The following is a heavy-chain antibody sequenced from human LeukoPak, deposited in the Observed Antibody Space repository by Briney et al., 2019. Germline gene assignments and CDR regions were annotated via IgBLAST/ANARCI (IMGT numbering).Heavy chain of an antibody. CDR1: GGSISSYY. J-gene: IGHJ5*02. Sequence: SETLSLTCTVSGGSISSYYRSWIRQPPGKGLEWIGYIYYSGSTNYNPSLKSRVTISVDTSKNQFSLKLSSVTAADTAVYYCARNIYGPLAWFDPWGQGTLVTVSS. D-gene: IGHD5-18*01. CDR2: IYYSGST. V-gene: IGHV4-59*01. CDR3: ARNIYGPLAWFDP.